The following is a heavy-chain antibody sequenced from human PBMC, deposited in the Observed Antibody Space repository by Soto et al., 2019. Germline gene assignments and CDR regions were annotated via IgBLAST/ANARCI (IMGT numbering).Heavy chain of an antibody. CDR1: AYSFTTYH. J-gene: IGHJ5*02. CDR2: INPDAGVT. D-gene: IGHD2-2*01. Sequence: QVQLVQSGAEVKKPGASVTVSCKASAYSFTTYHIHWVRQAPGQGLEWMGLINPDAGVTNYAQRFQGRLRLTRDTSTSTVYMELRSLTFDDTAVYYCARGDIVLVPASEGNWFDPWGQGTLVTVSS. CDR3: ARGDIVLVPASEGNWFDP. V-gene: IGHV1-46*01.